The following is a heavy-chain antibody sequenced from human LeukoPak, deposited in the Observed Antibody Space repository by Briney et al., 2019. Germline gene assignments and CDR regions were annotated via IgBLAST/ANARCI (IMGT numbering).Heavy chain of an antibody. J-gene: IGHJ4*02. CDR3: ARGGRGYSYGVDY. Sequence: SETLSLTCTVSGGSISSYYWSWIRQPPGKGREWIGYIYYSGSTNYNPSLKRRVTISVDTSKNQFSLKLSSVTAADTAVYYCARGGRGYSYGVDYWGQGTLVTVSS. D-gene: IGHD5-18*01. V-gene: IGHV4-59*01. CDR1: GGSISSYY. CDR2: IYYSGST.